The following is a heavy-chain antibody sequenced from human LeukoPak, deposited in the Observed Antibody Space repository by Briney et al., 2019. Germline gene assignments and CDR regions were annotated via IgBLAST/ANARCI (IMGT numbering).Heavy chain of an antibody. D-gene: IGHD4-17*01. V-gene: IGHV4-39*01. CDR3: ARAPTVTFFDY. Sequence: SETLSLTCTVSGGSIRSSSHYWGWIRQPPGKGLEWIGSIYYSGSTYYNPSLKSRVTISVDTSKNQFSLKLSSVTAADTAVYYCARAPTVTFFDYWGQGTLVTVSS. J-gene: IGHJ4*02. CDR2: IYYSGST. CDR1: GGSIRSSSHY.